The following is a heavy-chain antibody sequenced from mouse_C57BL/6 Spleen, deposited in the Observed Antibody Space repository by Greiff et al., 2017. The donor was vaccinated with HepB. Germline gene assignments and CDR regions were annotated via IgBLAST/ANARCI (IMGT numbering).Heavy chain of an antibody. D-gene: IGHD1-1*01. CDR2: IYPRSGNT. Sequence: QVQLQQSGAELARPGASVKLSCKASGYTFTSYGISWVKQRTGQGLEWIGEIYPRSGNTYYNEKFKGKATLTADKSSSTAYMELRSLTSEDSAVYFCARWGYYGSRPLDYWGQGTTLTVSS. CDR1: GYTFTSYG. J-gene: IGHJ2*01. CDR3: ARWGYYGSRPLDY. V-gene: IGHV1-81*01.